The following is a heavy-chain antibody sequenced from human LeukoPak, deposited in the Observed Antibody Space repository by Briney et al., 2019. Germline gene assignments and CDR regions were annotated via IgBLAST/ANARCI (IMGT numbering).Heavy chain of an antibody. CDR2: ITSSSSTI. CDR3: ARGHYGLDV. V-gene: IGHV3-48*04. CDR1: GFTFSTYT. Sequence: PGGSLRLSCAASGFTFSTYTMNWVRQAPGKGLEWLSYITSSSSTIYYADSVKGRFTVSRDNAKNSANLQMNSLRVEDTAVYYCARGHYGLDVWGQGTTVTVSS. J-gene: IGHJ6*02.